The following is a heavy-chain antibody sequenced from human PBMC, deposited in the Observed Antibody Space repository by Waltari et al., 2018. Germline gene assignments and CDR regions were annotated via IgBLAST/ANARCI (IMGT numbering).Heavy chain of an antibody. CDR2: IWFDGSNK. Sequence: QVQLVESGGGVVQPGRSLRLSCAASGFTFSSYGMHWVRQAPGKGLEWVAVIWFDGSNKYYADSLKGRFTISRDNSKNTLYLQMNSLRAEDTAMYYCAKDLGVVVPAARGLDYWGQGTLVTVSS. J-gene: IGHJ4*02. CDR3: AKDLGVVVPAARGLDY. D-gene: IGHD2-2*01. CDR1: GFTFSSYG. V-gene: IGHV3-30*18.